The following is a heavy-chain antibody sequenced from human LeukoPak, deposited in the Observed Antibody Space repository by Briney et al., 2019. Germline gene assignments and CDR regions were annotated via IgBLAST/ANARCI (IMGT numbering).Heavy chain of an antibody. D-gene: IGHD5-12*01. Sequence: GGSLRLSCAASGFTFSSYSMNWVRQAPGKGLEWVSSISSSSSYIYYADSVKGRFTISRDNAKNSVYLQMNSLRGEDTAVYYCARDPERWLRMGYFDYWGQGTLVTVSS. V-gene: IGHV3-21*01. CDR3: ARDPERWLRMGYFDY. J-gene: IGHJ4*02. CDR1: GFTFSSYS. CDR2: ISSSSSYI.